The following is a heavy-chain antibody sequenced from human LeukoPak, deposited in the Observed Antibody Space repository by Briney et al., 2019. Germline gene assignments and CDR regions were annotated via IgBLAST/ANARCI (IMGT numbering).Heavy chain of an antibody. J-gene: IGHJ4*02. CDR3: ARANRYDLYFDY. CDR1: GGSISSYY. Sequence: SETLSLTCTVSGGSISSYYWSWIRQPPGKGLECIGYIYYRGSTNYNPSLKSRVTISVDTSKNQFSLKLNSVTAADTAVYYCARANRYDLYFDYWGQGTLVTVSS. D-gene: IGHD5-12*01. CDR2: IYYRGST. V-gene: IGHV4-59*01.